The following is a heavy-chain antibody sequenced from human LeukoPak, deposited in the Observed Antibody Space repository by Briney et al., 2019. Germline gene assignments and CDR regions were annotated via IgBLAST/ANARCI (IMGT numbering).Heavy chain of an antibody. CDR2: INWNGGST. CDR3: AKELGSSRYTVDY. J-gene: IGHJ4*02. D-gene: IGHD3-22*01. CDR1: GFTFSSYS. V-gene: IGHV3-20*04. Sequence: PGGSLRLSCAASGFTFSSYSMNWVRQAPGKGLEWVSGINWNGGSTGYADSVKGRFTISRDNAKNSLYLQMNSLRAEDTALYFCAKELGSSRYTVDYWGQGTLVTVSS.